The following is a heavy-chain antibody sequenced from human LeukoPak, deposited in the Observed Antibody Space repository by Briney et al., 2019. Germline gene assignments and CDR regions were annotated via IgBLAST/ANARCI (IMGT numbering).Heavy chain of an antibody. V-gene: IGHV3-33*06. D-gene: IGHD5-12*01. Sequence: GGSLRLSCAPSGFSFSNYGFHWVRQAPGKGLDWVSAISYDGKNINYANYVKGRFTISRDNARNTVYLQMNSLRVEDTAVYYCAKTYSRGSGYDFFFHYWGQGTRVTVSS. CDR2: ISYDGKNI. CDR1: GFSFSNYG. CDR3: AKTYSRGSGYDFFFHY. J-gene: IGHJ4*02.